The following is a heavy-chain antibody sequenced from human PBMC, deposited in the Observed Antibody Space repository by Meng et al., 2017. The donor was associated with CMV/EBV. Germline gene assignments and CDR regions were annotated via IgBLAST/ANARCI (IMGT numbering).Heavy chain of an antibody. CDR3: ARGTANWGLYFDY. D-gene: IGHD7-27*01. Sequence: SETLSLTCTVSGGSISSSSYYWGWIRQPPGKGLEWIGSIYYSGSTYYNPSLKSRVTISVDTSKNQFSLKLSSVTAADMAVYYCARGTANWGLYFDYWGQGTLVTVSS. CDR2: IYYSGST. CDR1: GGSISSSSYY. J-gene: IGHJ4*02. V-gene: IGHV4-39*01.